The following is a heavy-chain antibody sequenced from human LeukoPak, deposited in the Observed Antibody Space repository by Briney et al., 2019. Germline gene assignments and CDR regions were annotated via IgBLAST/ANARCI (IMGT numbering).Heavy chain of an antibody. V-gene: IGHV3-30-3*01. CDR1: GFTFSSYA. D-gene: IGHD1-1*01. J-gene: IGHJ4*02. CDR2: ISYDGSNK. CDR3: ASPKLERT. Sequence: GGSLRLSCAASGFTFSSYAMHWVRQAPGKGLEWVAVISYDGSNKYYADSVKGRFTISRDNSKNTLYLQMNSLRAEDTAVYYCASPKLERTGGQGTLVTVSP.